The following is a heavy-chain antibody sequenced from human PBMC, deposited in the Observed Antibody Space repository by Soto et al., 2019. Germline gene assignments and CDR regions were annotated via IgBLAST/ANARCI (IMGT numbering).Heavy chain of an antibody. CDR2: ISPMFGAA. J-gene: IGHJ4*02. Sequence: QVQLVQSGAEMKKPGSSVTVSCQSSGGTFNTYAMNWVRQAPGQGPEWMGDISPMFGAANYAPKFQGRVTITADESRGTSYMQLSSLTSEDTALYFCAREVQVHTPAFVYWGQGTLVTVSS. V-gene: IGHV1-69*19. D-gene: IGHD3-10*01. CDR3: AREVQVHTPAFVY. CDR1: GGTFNTYA.